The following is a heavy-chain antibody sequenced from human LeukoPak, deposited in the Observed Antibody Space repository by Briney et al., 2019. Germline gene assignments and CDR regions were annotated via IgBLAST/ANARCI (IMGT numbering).Heavy chain of an antibody. Sequence: GGSLRLSCAASGFTFSSYGMHWVRQAPGKGLEWVAVISYDGSNKYYADSVKGRFTISRDNSKNTLYLQMNSLRAEDTAVYYCARDPGLRYFDWLFDYWGQGTLVTVPS. CDR1: GFTFSSYG. CDR2: ISYDGSNK. D-gene: IGHD3-9*01. V-gene: IGHV3-33*05. CDR3: ARDPGLRYFDWLFDY. J-gene: IGHJ4*02.